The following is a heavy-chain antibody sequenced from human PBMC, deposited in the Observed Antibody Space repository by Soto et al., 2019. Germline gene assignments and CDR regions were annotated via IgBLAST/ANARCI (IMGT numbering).Heavy chain of an antibody. CDR1: GXSLLSSY. CDR2: IFSSGRT. V-gene: IGHV4-4*07. CDR3: ARGWDVKYFDY. J-gene: IGHJ4*02. Sequence: LSLTFSVSGXSLLSSYWSWVRQPAGKGLEWIGHIFSSGRTSYNPSLKSRLTMSIDTSKNLFSLNLTSVTAADTAVYYCARGWDVKYFDYWGQGTQVTVSS. D-gene: IGHD1-26*01.